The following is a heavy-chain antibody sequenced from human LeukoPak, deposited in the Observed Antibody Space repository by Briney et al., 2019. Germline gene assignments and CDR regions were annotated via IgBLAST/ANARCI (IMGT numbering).Heavy chain of an antibody. CDR1: GGTFSSYA. CDR2: IIPIFGTA. D-gene: IGHD4-17*01. Sequence: SVKVSCKASGGTFSSYAISWVRQAPGQGLEWMGRIIPIFGTANYAQKFQGRVTITTDESTSTAYMELSSLRSEDTAVYYCAREWVIDYGDYDVYRYFDYWGQGTLVTVSS. CDR3: AREWVIDYGDYDVYRYFDY. J-gene: IGHJ4*02. V-gene: IGHV1-69*05.